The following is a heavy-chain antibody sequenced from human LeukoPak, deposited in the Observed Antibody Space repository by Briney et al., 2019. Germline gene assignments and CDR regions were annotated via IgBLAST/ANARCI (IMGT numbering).Heavy chain of an antibody. V-gene: IGHV2-5*02. D-gene: IGHD3-22*01. Sequence: SGPTLVNPTQTLTLTCTFSGFSLSTSGVGVGWIRQPPRKALEWLALIYWDDDKRYSPSLKSRLTITKDTSKNQVVLTMTNMDPVDTATYYCAHSGYYDSSGYYYPYFDYWGQGTLVTVSS. CDR1: GFSLSTSGVG. CDR3: AHSGYYDSSGYYYPYFDY. J-gene: IGHJ4*02. CDR2: IYWDDDK.